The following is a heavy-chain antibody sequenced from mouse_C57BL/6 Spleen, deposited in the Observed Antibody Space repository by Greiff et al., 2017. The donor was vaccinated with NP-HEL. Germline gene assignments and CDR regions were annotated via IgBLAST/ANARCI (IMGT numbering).Heavy chain of an antibody. D-gene: IGHD2-1*01. CDR3: ARFGNYVEAMDY. CDR2: IYPGDGDT. J-gene: IGHJ4*01. CDR1: GYAFSSSW. Sequence: VKLQQSGPELVKPGASVKISCKASGYAFSSSWMNWVKQRPGKGLEWIGRIYPGDGDTNYNGKFKGKATLTADKSSSTAYMQLSSLTSEDSAVYFCARFGNYVEAMDYWGQGTSVTVSS. V-gene: IGHV1-82*01.